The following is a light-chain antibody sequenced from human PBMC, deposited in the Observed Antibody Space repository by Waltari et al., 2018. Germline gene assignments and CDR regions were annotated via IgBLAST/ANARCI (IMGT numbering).Light chain of an antibody. CDR2: HAS. J-gene: IGKJ1*01. CDR3: QMGQT. CDR1: QDISSY. Sequence: QLPQSPSSLSASAGNRVTITCRASQDISSYLAWYQQKPGKVPKLLIYHASTLQSGVPSRFSGSGSGTDFTLTISSLQPEDVATYYCQMGQTFGQGTKVEIK. V-gene: IGKV1-27*01.